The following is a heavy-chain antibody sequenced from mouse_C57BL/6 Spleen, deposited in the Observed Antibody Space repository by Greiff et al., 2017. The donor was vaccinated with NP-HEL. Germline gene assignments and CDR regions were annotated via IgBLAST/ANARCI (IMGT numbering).Heavy chain of an antibody. CDR1: GYTFTSYW. J-gene: IGHJ2*01. CDR3: ARGGLTGTGDYFDY. Sequence: VQLQQPGAELVRPGSSVKLSCKASGYTFTSYWMHWVKQRPIQGLEWIGNIDPSDSETHYIQKFKDKATLTVDKSSSTAYMQLSSLTSEDSAVYYCARGGLTGTGDYFDYWGQGTTLTVSS. V-gene: IGHV1-52*01. CDR2: IDPSDSET. D-gene: IGHD4-1*01.